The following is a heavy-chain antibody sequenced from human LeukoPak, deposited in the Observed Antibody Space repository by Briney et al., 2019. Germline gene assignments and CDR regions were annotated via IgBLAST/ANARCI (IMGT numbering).Heavy chain of an antibody. V-gene: IGHV4-39*07. J-gene: IGHJ4*02. CDR2: IYYSGST. D-gene: IGHD4-11*01. CDR1: GGSISSSSYY. Sequence: SETLSLTCTVSGGSISSSSYYWGWIRQPPGKGLEWIGSIYYSGSTYYNPSLKSRVTISVDTSKNQFSLKLSSVTAADTAVYYCASTLQEAVDYWGQGTLVTVSS. CDR3: ASTLQEAVDY.